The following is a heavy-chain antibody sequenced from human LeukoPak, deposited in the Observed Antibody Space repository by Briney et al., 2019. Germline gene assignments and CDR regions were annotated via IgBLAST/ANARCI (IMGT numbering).Heavy chain of an antibody. V-gene: IGHV4-59*08. Sequence: SETLSLTCTVSGGSISSYYWSWIRQPPGKGLEWIGYIYYSGSTNYNPSLKSRVTISVDTSKNQFSLKLSSVTAADTAVYYCARLSSSSRRTIYYYYGMDVWGQGTTVTLSS. CDR1: GGSISSYY. D-gene: IGHD6-13*01. CDR3: ARLSSSSRRTIYYYYGMDV. CDR2: IYYSGST. J-gene: IGHJ6*02.